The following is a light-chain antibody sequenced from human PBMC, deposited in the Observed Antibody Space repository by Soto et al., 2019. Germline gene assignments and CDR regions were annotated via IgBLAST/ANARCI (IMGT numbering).Light chain of an antibody. CDR3: QQYNSYWT. CDR2: QAS. J-gene: IGKJ1*01. Sequence: DIQMTQSPSTLSASVGDRVTITCRAGQSISSWLAWYQQKPGKAPKLLIYQASTLESGVPLRFSGSGSGTECTRNIRMRQPDDFATYFCQQYNSYWTFGQGTNVEIK. CDR1: QSISSW. V-gene: IGKV1-5*03.